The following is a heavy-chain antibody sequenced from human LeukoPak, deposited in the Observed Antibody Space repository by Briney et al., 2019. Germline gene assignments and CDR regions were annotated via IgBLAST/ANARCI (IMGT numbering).Heavy chain of an antibody. J-gene: IGHJ6*03. Sequence: GGSLRLSCAASGFTFSGSAMHWVRQASGKGLEWVGRIRSKANSYATAYAASVKGRFTISRDDSKNTAYLQMNSLKTEDTAVYYCTSPRHRSGASHQYYYYYMDVWGTGTTVTVSS. D-gene: IGHD2-15*01. CDR1: GFTFSGSA. V-gene: IGHV3-73*01. CDR2: IRSKANSYAT. CDR3: TSPRHRSGASHQYYYYYMDV.